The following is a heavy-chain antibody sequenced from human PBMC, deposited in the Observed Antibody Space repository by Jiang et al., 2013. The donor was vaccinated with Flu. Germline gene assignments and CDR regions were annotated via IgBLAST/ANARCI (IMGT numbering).Heavy chain of an antibody. CDR1: GFSLSTSGMR. CDR2: IDWDDDK. J-gene: IGHJ4*02. CDR3: ARTPTRIIEDYFDY. Sequence: KPTQTLTLTCTFSGFSLSTSGMRVSWIRQPPGKALEWLARIDWDDDKFYSTSLKTRLTISKDTSKNQVVLTMTNMDPVDTATYYCARTPTRIIEDYFDYWGQGTLVTVSS. D-gene: IGHD1-14*01. V-gene: IGHV2-70*04.